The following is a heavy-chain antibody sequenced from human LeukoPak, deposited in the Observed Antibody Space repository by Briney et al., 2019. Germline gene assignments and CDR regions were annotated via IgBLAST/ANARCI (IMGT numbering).Heavy chain of an antibody. Sequence: GGSLRLSCAASGFTFSSYAMSWVRQAPGKGLEWVSAISGSGGSTYYADSVKGRFTISSDNSKNTLYLQMTSLRAEDTAVYYCAKVEYYYDSSGHFDYWGQGSLVTVSS. J-gene: IGHJ4*02. CDR2: ISGSGGST. V-gene: IGHV3-23*01. D-gene: IGHD3-22*01. CDR1: GFTFSSYA. CDR3: AKVEYYYDSSGHFDY.